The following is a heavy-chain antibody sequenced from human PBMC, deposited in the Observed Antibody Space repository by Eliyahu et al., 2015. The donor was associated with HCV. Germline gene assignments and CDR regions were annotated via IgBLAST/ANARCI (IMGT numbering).Heavy chain of an antibody. CDR1: GXSISXXSYY. V-gene: IGHV4-39*01. Sequence: QLQLQESGPGLVKPSETLSLPCTVSGXSISXXSYYWGWIRQPPGKGLEWIGSIYYSGSTYYNPSLKSRVTISVDTSKNQFSLKLSSVTAADTAVYYCARRPIVVVTARYFDYWGQGTLVTVSS. D-gene: IGHD3-22*01. J-gene: IGHJ4*02. CDR3: ARRPIVVVTARYFDY. CDR2: IYYSGST.